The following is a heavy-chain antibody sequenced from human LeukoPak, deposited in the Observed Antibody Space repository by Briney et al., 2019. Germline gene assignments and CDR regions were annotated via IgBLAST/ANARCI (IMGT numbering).Heavy chain of an antibody. CDR2: MNPNSGNT. CDR1: GYTFTSYD. Sequence: ASVKVSCKASGYTFTSYDINWVRQATGQGLEWMGWMNPNSGNTGYAQKLQGRVTMTTDTSISTAYMELSRLRSDDTAVYYCASMDVWGQGTTVTVSS. V-gene: IGHV1-8*01. J-gene: IGHJ6*02. CDR3: ASMDV.